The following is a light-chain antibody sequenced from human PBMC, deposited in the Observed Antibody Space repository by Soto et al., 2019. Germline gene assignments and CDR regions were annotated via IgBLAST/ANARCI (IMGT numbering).Light chain of an antibody. Sequence: ETVMTQSPDTLSVSPGESATLSCRASQDVSTNLAWFHHKPGQTPRLVLYGASKRATGIPARFSGSGSGGGWARGSGGGEAEGGGGYEGQEDNGWRGEGVGQGTKGEIK. V-gene: IGKV3-15*01. CDR3: QEDNGWRGEG. CDR1: QDVSTN. CDR2: GAS. J-gene: IGKJ2*01.